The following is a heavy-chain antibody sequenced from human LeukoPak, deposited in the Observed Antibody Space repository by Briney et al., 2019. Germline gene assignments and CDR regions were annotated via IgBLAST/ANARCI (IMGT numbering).Heavy chain of an antibody. Sequence: GRSLRLSCAASGFTFSSYAMHWVRQAPGKGLEWVAVISYDGSNKYYADSVKGRFTISRDNSKNTLYLQMNSLRAEDTAVYYCARSPRTGAFDTWGQGTMVTVSS. J-gene: IGHJ3*02. CDR3: ARSPRTGAFDT. CDR1: GFTFSSYA. CDR2: ISYDGSNK. V-gene: IGHV3-30-3*01.